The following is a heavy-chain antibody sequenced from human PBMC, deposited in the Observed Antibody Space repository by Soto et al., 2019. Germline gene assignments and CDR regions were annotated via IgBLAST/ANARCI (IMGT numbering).Heavy chain of an antibody. J-gene: IGHJ5*02. CDR3: ARGSPYYYGSGNWFDP. CDR1: GGTFSSYA. CDR2: IIPIFGTA. Sequence: QVQLVQSGAEVKKPGSSVKVSCKASGGTFSSYAISWVRQAPGQGHEWMGGIIPIFGTANYAQKFQGRVTITADKSTSTAYMELSSLRSEDTAVYYCARGSPYYYGSGNWFDPWGQGTLVTVSS. V-gene: IGHV1-69*06. D-gene: IGHD3-10*01.